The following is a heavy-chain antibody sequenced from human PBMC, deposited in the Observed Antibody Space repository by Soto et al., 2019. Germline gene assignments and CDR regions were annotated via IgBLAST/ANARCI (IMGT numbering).Heavy chain of an antibody. CDR1: GYTFTNHG. CDR2: ISGHNGNT. J-gene: IGHJ4*02. CDR3: ARDLYPLDYYFDF. Sequence: GASVKISCKASGYTFTNHGISWVRQAPGQGLEWLGWISGHNGNTKYAQRLKGRVTMTADTSTSTAYMELRSLRSDDTAVYYCARDLYPLDYYFDFWGEGTLVTVSS. D-gene: IGHD2-8*01. V-gene: IGHV1-18*04.